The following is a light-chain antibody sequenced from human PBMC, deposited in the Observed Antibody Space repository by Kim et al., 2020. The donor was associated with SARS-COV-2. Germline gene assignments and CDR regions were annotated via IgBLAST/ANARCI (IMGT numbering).Light chain of an antibody. Sequence: TLSPSVGDGDTITGRANRDIIRSWLAWYQQKPGKAPELLIYKAFTLQSGVPSRFSGSGSGTEFTLSISSLQPDDFATYYCQHFRTFGQGTKLEI. J-gene: IGKJ2*01. V-gene: IGKV1-5*03. CDR1: RDIIRSW. CDR2: KAF. CDR3: QHFRT.